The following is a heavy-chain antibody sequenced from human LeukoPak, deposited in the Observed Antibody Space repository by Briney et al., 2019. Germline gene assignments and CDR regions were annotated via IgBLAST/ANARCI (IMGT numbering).Heavy chain of an antibody. Sequence: GGSLRLTCAASGFTFSSYEMNWVRQAPGKGLEWVSYISSSGSTIYYADSVKGRFTISRDNAKNSLYLQMNSLRAEDTAVYYCASDPGRWSNYFDYWGQGTLVTVSS. CDR3: ASDPGRWSNYFDY. CDR2: ISSSGSTI. V-gene: IGHV3-48*03. CDR1: GFTFSSYE. J-gene: IGHJ4*02. D-gene: IGHD4-23*01.